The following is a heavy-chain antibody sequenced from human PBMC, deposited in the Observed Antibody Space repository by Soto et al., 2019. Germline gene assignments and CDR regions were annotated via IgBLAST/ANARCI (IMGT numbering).Heavy chain of an antibody. D-gene: IGHD1-1*01. CDR1: GYGFTTYG. J-gene: IGHJ4*02. CDR2: ISAHNGNT. V-gene: IGHV1-18*01. CDR3: ARGRYVDY. Sequence: QVHLVQSGAEVKKPGASVKVSCKGSGYGFTTYGITWVRQAPGQGLEWMAWISAHNGNTNYAQKLQGRLTVTRDTSTSTAYMELRSLRSDDTAVYYCARGRYVDYWGQGALVTVSS.